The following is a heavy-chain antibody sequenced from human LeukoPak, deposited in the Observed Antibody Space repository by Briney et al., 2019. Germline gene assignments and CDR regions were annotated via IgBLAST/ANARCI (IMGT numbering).Heavy chain of an antibody. J-gene: IGHJ4*02. CDR2: ISGSGGST. CDR1: GFTFSSYA. Sequence: PGGSLRLSCAASGFTFSSYAMSWVRQAPGKGLEGVSAISGSGGSTYYADSVKGRFTISRDNSKNTLYLQMNSLRAEDTAVYHCAKSDTGSWYVFDHWGQGTLVTVSS. V-gene: IGHV3-23*01. D-gene: IGHD6-13*01. CDR3: AKSDTGSWYVFDH.